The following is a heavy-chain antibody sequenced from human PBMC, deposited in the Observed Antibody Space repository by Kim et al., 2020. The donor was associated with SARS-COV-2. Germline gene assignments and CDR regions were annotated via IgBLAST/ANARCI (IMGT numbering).Heavy chain of an antibody. V-gene: IGHV1-24*01. CDR1: GYTLTELS. CDR3: ATLGYSGYDYHFDY. Sequence: ASVKVSCKVSGYTLTELSMHWVRQAPGKGLEWMGGFDPEDGETIYAQKFQGRVTMTEDTSTDTAYMELSSLRSEDTAVYYCATLGYSGYDYHFDYWGQGTLVTVSS. J-gene: IGHJ4*02. D-gene: IGHD5-12*01. CDR2: FDPEDGET.